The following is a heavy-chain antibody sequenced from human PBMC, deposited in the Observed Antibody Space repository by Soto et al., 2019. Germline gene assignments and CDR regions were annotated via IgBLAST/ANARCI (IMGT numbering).Heavy chain of an antibody. J-gene: IGHJ4*02. Sequence: QMHLVQSGPEVKKPGTSVKVSCKASGFTFPSSAVQWVRQARGQRLEWIGWIVVGNDNTNSAQKFQERVTFTRDMSTSTVYMELISLKSEDTAVYYCAADDMTTFIWGQGTLVTVSS. V-gene: IGHV1-58*01. CDR1: GFTFPSSA. CDR3: AADDMTTFI. CDR2: IVVGNDNT. D-gene: IGHD1-1*01.